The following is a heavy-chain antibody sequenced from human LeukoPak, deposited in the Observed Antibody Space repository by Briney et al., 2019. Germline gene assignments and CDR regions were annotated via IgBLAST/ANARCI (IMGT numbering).Heavy chain of an antibody. D-gene: IGHD2-2*01. V-gene: IGHV3-23*01. CDR3: AKDIRYEDYAYDI. CDR2: VNGRGAAT. Sequence: GGSLRLSCAASGFSFSSYAMSWVRQGPGKGLEWVSSVNGRGAATFYADSVRGRFTISRDNSQNILFLKMNSLRVDDTAVYFCAKDIRYEDYAYDIWGQGTMATVSS. CDR1: GFSFSSYA. J-gene: IGHJ3*02.